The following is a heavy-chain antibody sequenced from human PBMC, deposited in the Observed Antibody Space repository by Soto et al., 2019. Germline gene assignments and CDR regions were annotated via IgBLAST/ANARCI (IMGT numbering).Heavy chain of an antibody. CDR1: GFTFSSYA. Sequence: GGSLRLSCAASGFTFSSYAMHWVRQAPDKGLEWVAVISYDGSNKYYADSVEGRFTISRDNSKNTLYLQMNSLRAEDTAVYYCARDLFHPLLGSHGYWGQGTLVTVSS. D-gene: IGHD3-10*01. CDR3: ARDLFHPLLGSHGY. CDR2: ISYDGSNK. V-gene: IGHV3-30-3*01. J-gene: IGHJ4*02.